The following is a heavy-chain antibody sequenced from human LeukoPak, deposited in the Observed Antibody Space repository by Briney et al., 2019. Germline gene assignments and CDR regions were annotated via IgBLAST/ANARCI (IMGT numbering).Heavy chain of an antibody. CDR2: INPSGGAT. D-gene: IGHD6-19*01. V-gene: IGHV1-46*01. Sequence: ASVKVSCKASGYTFTGYYMHWVRQAPGQGLEWMGIINPSGGATSYAQKFQGRVTMTRDTSTSTLYMELSSLRSEDTAVYYCARDRIPVGGDYFDYWGQGTLVTVSS. CDR1: GYTFTGYY. CDR3: ARDRIPVGGDYFDY. J-gene: IGHJ4*02.